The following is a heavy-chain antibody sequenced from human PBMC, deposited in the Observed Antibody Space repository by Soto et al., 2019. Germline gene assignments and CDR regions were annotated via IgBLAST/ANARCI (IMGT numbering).Heavy chain of an antibody. J-gene: IGHJ4*02. CDR2: IYYSGSS. CDR3: ARSDGRY. Sequence: QVQLQESGPGLVKPSETLSLTCTVSGGSISSYYWSWIRQPPGKGLEWIGSIYYSGSSNYNPSLKSRVTIAVDTSKNQFSLKLSSVTAAETAVYYCARSDGRYLGPGTLVTVSS. CDR1: GGSISSYY. V-gene: IGHV4-59*01.